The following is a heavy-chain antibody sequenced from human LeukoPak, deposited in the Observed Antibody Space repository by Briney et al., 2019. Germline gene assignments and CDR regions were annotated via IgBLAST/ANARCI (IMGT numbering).Heavy chain of an antibody. CDR1: GRSFSGYY. CDR2: INHSGST. D-gene: IGHD3-22*01. J-gene: IGHJ3*02. CDR3: ARGNMIVVVISAFDI. Sequence: KPSETLSLTCAVYGRSFSGYYWSCIRQPPGKGLEWIGEINHSGSTNYNPSLKSRVTISVDTSKNQFSLKLSSVSAADTAVYYCARGNMIVVVISAFDIWGQGTMVTVSS. V-gene: IGHV4-34*01.